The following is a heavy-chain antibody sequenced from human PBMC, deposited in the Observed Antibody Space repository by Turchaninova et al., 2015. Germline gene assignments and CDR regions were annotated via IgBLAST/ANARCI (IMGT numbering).Heavy chain of an antibody. D-gene: IGHD6-13*01. J-gene: IGHJ4*02. Sequence: QVQLQESGPGLVTPWGAPGVGTLAATLSPTVTVSARTVNSGSCYWSWIRQPPGKGLEWNGYSYYSGSTNYNPSLKSRVTISVDTSKNQFSLKLSSVTAADTAVYYCAREGRQQLVSLWGQGTLVTVSS. CDR1: ARTVNSGSCY. CDR2: SYYSGST. CDR3: AREGRQQLVSL. V-gene: IGHV4-61*01.